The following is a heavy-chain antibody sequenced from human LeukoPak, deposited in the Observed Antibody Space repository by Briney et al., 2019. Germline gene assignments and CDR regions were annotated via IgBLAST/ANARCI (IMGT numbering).Heavy chain of an antibody. CDR1: GFTFSSYW. CDR2: INSDGSST. Sequence: GSLRLSCAASGFTFSSYWMHWVRQAPGKGLVWVSRINSDGSSTSYADSVKGRFTISRDNAKNTLYLQMNSLRAEDTAVYYCARDYFDSSAYHHDAFDIWGQGTMVTVSS. D-gene: IGHD3-22*01. V-gene: IGHV3-74*01. J-gene: IGHJ3*02. CDR3: ARDYFDSSAYHHDAFDI.